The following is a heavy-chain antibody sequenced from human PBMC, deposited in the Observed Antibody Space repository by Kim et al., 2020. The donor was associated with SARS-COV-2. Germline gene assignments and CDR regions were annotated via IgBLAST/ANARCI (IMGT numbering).Heavy chain of an antibody. V-gene: IGHV3-30*07. J-gene: IGHJ4*02. Sequence: ADSVKGRFTISRDNSKNTLYLQMNSLRAEDTAVYFCARNYYDSSGFYYFDYWGQGTLVTVSS. CDR3: ARNYYDSSGFYYFDY. D-gene: IGHD3-22*01.